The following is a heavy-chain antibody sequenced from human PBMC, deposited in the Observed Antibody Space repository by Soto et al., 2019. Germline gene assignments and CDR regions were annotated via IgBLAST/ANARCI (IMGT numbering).Heavy chain of an antibody. CDR3: AKDLGVGGSTLFYGMDV. CDR2: ISGGGGAT. D-gene: IGHD2-2*01. Sequence: EVQLLESGGGLVQPGGSLRLSCAASGFTFSDYAMTWVRQTPEKGLEWISGISGGGGATYYADSVRGRFTISRDNSKNTLYLQMNILRAEDTGIYYCAKDLGVGGSTLFYGMDVWGQGTTVTVSS. CDR1: GFTFSDYA. V-gene: IGHV3-23*01. J-gene: IGHJ6*02.